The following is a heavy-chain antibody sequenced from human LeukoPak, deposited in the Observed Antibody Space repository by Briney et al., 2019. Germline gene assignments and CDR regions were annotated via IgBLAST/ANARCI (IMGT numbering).Heavy chain of an antibody. CDR1: GFTFSSYS. J-gene: IGHJ3*02. D-gene: IGHD3-3*01. Sequence: GGSLRLSCAASGFTFSSYSMNWVRQAPGKGLEWVSSISSSSSYIYYADSVKGRFTISRDNAKNSLYLQMNSQRAEDTAVYYCARGSSITIFGVVIYDAFDIWGQGTMVTVSS. V-gene: IGHV3-21*01. CDR2: ISSSSSYI. CDR3: ARGSSITIFGVVIYDAFDI.